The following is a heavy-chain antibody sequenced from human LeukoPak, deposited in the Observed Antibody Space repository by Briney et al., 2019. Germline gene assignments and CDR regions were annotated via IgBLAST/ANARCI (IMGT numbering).Heavy chain of an antibody. CDR3: ARAVVPAANWGFDP. CDR2: ISAYNGNT. V-gene: IGHV1-18*01. D-gene: IGHD2-2*01. J-gene: IGHJ5*02. CDR1: GYTFTSYG. Sequence: ASVKVSCKASGYTFTSYGISWVRQAPGQGPEWMGWISAYNGNTNYAQKLQGRVTMTTDTSTSTAYMELRSLRSGDTAVYYCARAVVPAANWGFDPWGQGTLVTVSS.